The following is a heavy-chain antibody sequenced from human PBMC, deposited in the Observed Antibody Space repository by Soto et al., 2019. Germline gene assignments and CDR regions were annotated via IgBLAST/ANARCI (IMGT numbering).Heavy chain of an antibody. Sequence: GGSLRLSCAASGFTFSSYAMHWVRQSPGKGLEWVAVISYDGSNKYYADSVKGRFTISRDNSKNTLYLQMNSLRAEDTAVCYCANIVVVPAALPLDVWGQGTTVTVSS. J-gene: IGHJ6*02. CDR1: GFTFSSYA. V-gene: IGHV3-30-3*01. CDR3: ANIVVVPAALPLDV. D-gene: IGHD2-2*01. CDR2: ISYDGSNK.